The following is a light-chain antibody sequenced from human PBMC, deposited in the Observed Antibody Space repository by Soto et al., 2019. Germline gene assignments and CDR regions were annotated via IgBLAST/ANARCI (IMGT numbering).Light chain of an antibody. CDR3: CSYVGARTYV. V-gene: IGLV2-23*01. CDR1: VSDVGSFGP. CDR2: EGN. J-gene: IGLJ1*01. Sequence: ALTQPASVSGSPGQSIAISCTGSVSDVGSFGPVPWYQQHPGQVPKLIIYEGNRRPSGVSSRFSGSKSGNTASLTISGLQAEDEADYYCCSYVGARTYVFGAGTKVTVL.